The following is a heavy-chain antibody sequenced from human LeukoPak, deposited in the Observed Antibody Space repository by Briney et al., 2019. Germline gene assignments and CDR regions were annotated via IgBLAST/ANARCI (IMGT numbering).Heavy chain of an antibody. CDR1: GGSINSYY. V-gene: IGHV4-59*08. CDR3: ARWYSSGWAFDY. J-gene: IGHJ4*02. Sequence: SETLSLTCTVSGGSINSYYWSWIRQPPGKGLEWIGYIYYSGSTNYNPSLKSRVTISLDTSKNQFSLKLSSVTAADTAVYYCARWYSSGWAFDYWGQGTLVTVSS. CDR2: IYYSGST. D-gene: IGHD6-19*01.